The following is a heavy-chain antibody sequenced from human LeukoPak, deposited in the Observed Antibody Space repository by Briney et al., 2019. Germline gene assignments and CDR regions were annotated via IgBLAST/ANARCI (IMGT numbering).Heavy chain of an antibody. CDR2: ITPNTGGT. CDR1: GYTFTGYY. D-gene: IGHD1-26*01. V-gene: IGHV1-2*02. J-gene: IGHJ5*02. Sequence: GASVTVSCKASGYTFTGYYMHWVRQAPGQGLEWMGWITPNTGGTKYARNFQGRVTMTRDTSIDTAYMELRRLRSDDTAVYYCARGGFRHVSPVGITGGDWFDPWGQGTLVTVSS. CDR3: ARGGFRHVSPVGITGGDWFDP.